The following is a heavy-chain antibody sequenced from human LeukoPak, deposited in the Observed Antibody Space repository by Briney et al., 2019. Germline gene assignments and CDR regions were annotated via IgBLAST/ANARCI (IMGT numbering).Heavy chain of an antibody. V-gene: IGHV1-69*13. CDR2: IIPIFGTA. CDR1: GGTFSSYA. Sequence: GASVKVSCKASGGTFSSYAISWVRQAPGQGLEWMGGIIPIFGTANYAQKFQGRVTITADESTSTAYMELSSLRSEDTAVYYCARHPGATSPAFDIWGQGTMVTVSS. J-gene: IGHJ3*02. D-gene: IGHD1-26*01. CDR3: ARHPGATSPAFDI.